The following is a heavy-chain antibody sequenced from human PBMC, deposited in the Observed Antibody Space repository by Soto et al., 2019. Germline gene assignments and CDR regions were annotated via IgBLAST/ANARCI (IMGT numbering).Heavy chain of an antibody. CDR1: GGTFSSFV. J-gene: IGHJ4*02. CDR3: AREGDMKFHSDSSAEPGY. V-gene: IGHV1-69*04. Sequence: QVQLVQSGAEVKKPGSSVKVSCKASGGTFSSFVISWVRQAPGQGLEWMGRIIPSMGIINYAQKFQGRVTITAATXTXTXXMELSSLRSDDTAVYYCAREGDMKFHSDSSAEPGYWGQGTLVTVSS. D-gene: IGHD3-22*01. CDR2: IIPSMGII.